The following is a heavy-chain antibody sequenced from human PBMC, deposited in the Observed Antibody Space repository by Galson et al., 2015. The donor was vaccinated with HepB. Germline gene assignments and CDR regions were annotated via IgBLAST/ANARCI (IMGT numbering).Heavy chain of an antibody. Sequence: SLRLSCAASGFTFSSYSMNWVRQAPGKGLEWVPSISSSSSYIYYADSVKGRFTISRDNAKNSLYLQMNSLRAEDTAVYYCARGEGYSYGYYYYCYYMDVWGKGTTVTVSS. CDR1: GFTFSSYS. J-gene: IGHJ6*03. D-gene: IGHD5-18*01. CDR2: ISSSSSYI. V-gene: IGHV3-21*01. CDR3: ARGEGYSYGYYYYCYYMDV.